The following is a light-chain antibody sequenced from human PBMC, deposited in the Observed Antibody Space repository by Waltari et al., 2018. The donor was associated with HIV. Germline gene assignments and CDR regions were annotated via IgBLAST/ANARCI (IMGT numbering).Light chain of an antibody. CDR3: QQFASTRWT. J-gene: IGKJ1*01. CDR2: GAS. CDR1: QSFSSTY. V-gene: IGKV3-20*01. Sequence: VLTQPPGTLPLSQGERSTSLAGAGQSFSSTYLGWYQQKPGQAPRLLIYGASNMATGIPYRFSGSGSGTDFTLTISSLEPEDFAVYYCQQFASTRWTFGQGTKVEIK.